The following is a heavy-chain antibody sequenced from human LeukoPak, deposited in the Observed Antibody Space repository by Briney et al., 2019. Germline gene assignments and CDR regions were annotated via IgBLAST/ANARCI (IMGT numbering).Heavy chain of an antibody. CDR2: FDPEDGET. Sequence: GASVKVSCKVSGYTLTELSMHWVRQAPGKGLEWMGGFDPEDGETIYAQKFQGRVTMTEDTSTDTAYMELSSLRSEDTAVYYCAFPAGDQGYFDYWGQGTLVTVSS. J-gene: IGHJ4*02. CDR3: AFPAGDQGYFDY. CDR1: GYTLTELS. D-gene: IGHD2-2*01. V-gene: IGHV1-24*01.